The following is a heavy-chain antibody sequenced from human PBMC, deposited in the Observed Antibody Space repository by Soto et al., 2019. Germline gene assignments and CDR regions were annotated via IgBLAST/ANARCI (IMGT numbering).Heavy chain of an antibody. CDR3: ARDADILTGSDAFDI. CDR1: GFTFSDYY. D-gene: IGHD3-9*01. Sequence: QVQLVESGGGLVKPGGSLRLSCAASGFTFSDYYMSWIRQAPGKGLEWVSYIGSSSSYTNYADSVKGRFTISRDSAKNSLYRQMNSLRAEDTAVYYCARDADILTGSDAFDIWGQGTMVTVSS. V-gene: IGHV3-11*05. CDR2: IGSSSSYT. J-gene: IGHJ3*02.